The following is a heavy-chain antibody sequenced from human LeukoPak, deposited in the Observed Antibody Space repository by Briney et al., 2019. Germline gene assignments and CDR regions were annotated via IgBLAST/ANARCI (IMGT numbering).Heavy chain of an antibody. CDR1: GYTFTSNA. CDR2: INVYNGNT. V-gene: IGHV1-18*01. CDR3: ARGSRGYYFDY. D-gene: IGHD3-22*01. Sequence: ASVKVSCKTSGYTFTSNAVTWVRQVPGQGLEWMGWINVYNGNTNYAQKFQGRVTMTTDTSTSTAYMGLRSLRSEDTAVYYCARGSRGYYFDYWGQGTLVTVSS. J-gene: IGHJ4*02.